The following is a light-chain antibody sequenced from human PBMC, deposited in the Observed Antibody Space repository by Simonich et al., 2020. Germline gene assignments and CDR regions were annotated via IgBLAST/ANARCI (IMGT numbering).Light chain of an antibody. CDR3: YSTDSSGNHRGV. J-gene: IGLJ3*02. V-gene: IGLV3-10*01. CDR1: ALPKKY. CDR2: EDS. Sequence: SYELTQPPSVSVSPGQTARITCPGDALPKKYAYWYTQKSGQAPVLVIYEDSKRPSGIPEIFSGSSSGTMATLTISGAQVEDEADYYCYSTDSSGNHRGVFGGGTKLTVL.